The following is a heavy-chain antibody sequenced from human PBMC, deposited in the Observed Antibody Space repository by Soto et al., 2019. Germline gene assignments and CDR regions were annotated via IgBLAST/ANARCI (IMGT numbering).Heavy chain of an antibody. CDR1: GFTFSNAW. J-gene: IGHJ6*02. Sequence: GGSLRLSCAASGFTFSNAWMSWVRQAPGKGLEWVGRIKSKTDGGTTDYAAPVKGRFTISRDDSKNTLYLQMNSLKTEDTAVYYCTTSASCSSTSCYPGYYGMDVWGQGTTVTVSS. CDR2: IKSKTDGGTT. CDR3: TTSASCSSTSCYPGYYGMDV. V-gene: IGHV3-15*01. D-gene: IGHD2-2*01.